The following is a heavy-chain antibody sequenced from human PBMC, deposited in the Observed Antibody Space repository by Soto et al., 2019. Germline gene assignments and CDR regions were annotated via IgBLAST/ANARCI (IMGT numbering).Heavy chain of an antibody. V-gene: IGHV3-23*01. CDR1: GFTFSNYA. CDR3: AKGGSSWYAGWFDP. J-gene: IGHJ5*02. D-gene: IGHD6-13*01. CDR2: ISGSGGST. Sequence: EVQLLESGGGLVQPGGSLRLSCAASGFTFSNYAMSWVRQAPGKGLEWVSTISGSGGSTYYADSVKGRFTISRDNSKNTLYLQMNSLRAEDTAVYYCAKGGSSWYAGWFDPWGQGTLVTVSS.